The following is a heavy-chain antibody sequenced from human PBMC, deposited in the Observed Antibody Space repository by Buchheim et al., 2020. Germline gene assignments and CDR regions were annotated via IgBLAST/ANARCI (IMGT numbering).Heavy chain of an antibody. CDR1: GFTFSSYA. Sequence: EVQLLESGGGLVQPGGSLRLSCAASGFTFSSYAMSWVRQAPGKGLEWVSAISGSGGSTYYADSVKGRFTISRDNSKNTLSLQMNSRRSEDTAVYYCAKVGSGYSSSWYDYGSSGPTGYWGQGNL. D-gene: IGHD6-13*01. CDR2: ISGSGGST. J-gene: IGHJ4*01. CDR3: AKVGSGYSSSWYDYGSSGPTGY. V-gene: IGHV3-23*01.